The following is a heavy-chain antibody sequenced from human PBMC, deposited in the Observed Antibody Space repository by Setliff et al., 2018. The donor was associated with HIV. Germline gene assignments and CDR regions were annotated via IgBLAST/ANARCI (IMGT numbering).Heavy chain of an antibody. CDR1: GYTFTSYG. Sequence: ASVKVSCKASGYTFTSYGISWVRQAPGHGLDWMGYISPYNGDAYYAEKFQGRATMTTDTSTTAVSMELTNLRSDDTAVYFCAIMQAYYNFWRSTYYFDYWGQGTPVTVSS. D-gene: IGHD3-3*01. V-gene: IGHV1-18*01. J-gene: IGHJ4*02. CDR2: ISPYNGDA. CDR3: AIMQAYYNFWRSTYYFDY.